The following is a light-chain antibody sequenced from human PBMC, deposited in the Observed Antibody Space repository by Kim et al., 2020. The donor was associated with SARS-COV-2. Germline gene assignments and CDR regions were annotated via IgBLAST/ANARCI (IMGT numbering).Light chain of an antibody. CDR2: AAS. V-gene: IGKV1-9*01. CDR1: QGINSY. CDR3: QQFNRYPWT. Sequence: DIQLTQSPSFLSASVGDRVAITCRASQGINSYLAWYQQKPGKAPELLIYAASTLQSGVPARFSGSESGSEFTLTIGSLQPEDFATYYCQQFNRYPWTLGQGTKVDIK. J-gene: IGKJ1*01.